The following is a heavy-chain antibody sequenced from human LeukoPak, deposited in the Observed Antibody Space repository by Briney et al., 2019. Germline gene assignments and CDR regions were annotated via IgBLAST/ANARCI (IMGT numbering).Heavy chain of an antibody. V-gene: IGHV1-2*02. CDR1: GYTFTGYY. CDR2: INPNSGGT. D-gene: IGHD3-22*01. J-gene: IGHJ6*02. Sequence: ASVKVSCKASGYTFTGYYMHWVRQAPGQGLEWMGWINPNSGGTNYAQKFQGRVTMTRDTSISTAYMELSRLRSDDTAVYYCARDYYYDSSGYYYTPHYYGIDVWGQGTRSPSP. CDR3: ARDYYYDSSGYYYTPHYYGIDV.